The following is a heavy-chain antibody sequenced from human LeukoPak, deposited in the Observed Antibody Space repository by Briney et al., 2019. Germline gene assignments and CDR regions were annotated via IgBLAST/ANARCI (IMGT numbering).Heavy chain of an antibody. CDR2: ISSTSSTI. V-gene: IGHV3-48*01. J-gene: IGHJ3*02. CDR3: ARPAGYCSGGSCYPDAFDI. CDR1: GFTFSYYS. D-gene: IGHD2-15*01. Sequence: GGSLRLSCAASGFTFSYYSMNWVRQAPGKGLEWVSYISSTSSTIYYTDSVKGRFTISRDNAKNSLYLQMNSLRAEDTAVYYCARPAGYCSGGSCYPDAFDIWGQGTMVTVSS.